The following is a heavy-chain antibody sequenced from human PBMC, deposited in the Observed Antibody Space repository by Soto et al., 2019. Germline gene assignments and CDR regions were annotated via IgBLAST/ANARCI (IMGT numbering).Heavy chain of an antibody. Sequence: QVQLVQAGAEVKKPGASVKVSCKASGYTFINFHVHWVRQAPGQGPEWMGIINPNGGSATYAPKFQGRITMTRDTSTSTIYMELSSLRSQDTAMYYCERGDGYKYFDYWGQGTLVAVSS. CDR1: GYTFINFH. J-gene: IGHJ4*02. D-gene: IGHD5-12*01. V-gene: IGHV1-46*01. CDR2: INPNGGSA. CDR3: ERGDGYKYFDY.